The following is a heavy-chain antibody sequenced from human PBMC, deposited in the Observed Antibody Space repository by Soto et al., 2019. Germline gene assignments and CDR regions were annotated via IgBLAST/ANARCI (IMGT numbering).Heavy chain of an antibody. J-gene: IGHJ6*03. V-gene: IGHV2-70*11. CDR3: ARHWRNSSSWHPNYYYYYMDV. D-gene: IGHD6-13*01. CDR2: IDWDDDK. CDR1: GFSLSTSGMC. Sequence: ESGPTLVNPTQTLTLTCTFSGFSLSTSGMCVSWIRQPPGKALEWLARIDWDDDKYYSTSLKTRLTISKDTSKNQVVLTMTNMDPVDTATYYCARHWRNSSSWHPNYYYYYMDVWGKGTTVTVSS.